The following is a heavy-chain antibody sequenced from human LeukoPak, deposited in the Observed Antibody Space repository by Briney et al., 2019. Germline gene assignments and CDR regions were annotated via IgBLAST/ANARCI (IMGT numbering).Heavy chain of an antibody. CDR2: IYISGIT. CDR3: ARRRPPY. CDR1: GFTVNSND. J-gene: IGHJ4*02. V-gene: IGHV3-66*01. Sequence: GGSLRLSCTVSGFTVNSNDMNWVRQAPGKGLEWVSLIYISGITKYADSVQGRFTISRDNSKNTLYLQMNSLRAEDTAVYYCARRRPPYWGQGTLVTVSS.